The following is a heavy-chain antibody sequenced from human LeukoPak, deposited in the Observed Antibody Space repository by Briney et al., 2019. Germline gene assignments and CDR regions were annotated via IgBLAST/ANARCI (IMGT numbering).Heavy chain of an antibody. CDR3: ARGRTIFGVVTIPDAFDI. V-gene: IGHV1-69*13. D-gene: IGHD3-3*01. J-gene: IGHJ3*02. CDR1: GGTSSSYA. CDR2: IIPIFGTA. Sequence: SVKVSCKASGGTSSSYAISWVRQAPGQGLEWMGGIIPIFGTANYAQKFQGRVTITADESTSTAYMELSSLRSEDTAVYYCARGRTIFGVVTIPDAFDIWGQGTMVTVSS.